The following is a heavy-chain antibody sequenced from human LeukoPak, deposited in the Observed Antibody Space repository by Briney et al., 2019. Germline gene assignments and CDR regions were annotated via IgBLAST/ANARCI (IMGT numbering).Heavy chain of an antibody. D-gene: IGHD6-19*01. CDR1: GYTFTSYG. V-gene: IGHV1-18*01. Sequence: GASVKVSCKASGYTFTSYGISWVRQAPGQGLERMGWISAYNGNTNYAQKLQGRVTMTTDTSTSTAYMELRSLRSDDTAVYYCARDLLQWLGSPYDYWGQGTLVTVSS. CDR2: ISAYNGNT. J-gene: IGHJ4*02. CDR3: ARDLLQWLGSPYDY.